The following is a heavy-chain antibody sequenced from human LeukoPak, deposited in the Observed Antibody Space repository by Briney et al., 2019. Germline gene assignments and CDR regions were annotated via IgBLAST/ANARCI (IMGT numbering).Heavy chain of an antibody. D-gene: IGHD3-10*01. CDR1: GGTFISYA. CDR2: IIPIFGTA. V-gene: IGHV1-69*06. Sequence: ASVKVSCKASGGTFISYAISWVRQAPGQGREWMGGIIPIFGTANYAQKFQGRVTITADKSTSTAYMELSSLRSEDTAVYYCASDHYYGSGSRGLEVDYWGQGTLVTVSS. J-gene: IGHJ4*02. CDR3: ASDHYYGSGSRGLEVDY.